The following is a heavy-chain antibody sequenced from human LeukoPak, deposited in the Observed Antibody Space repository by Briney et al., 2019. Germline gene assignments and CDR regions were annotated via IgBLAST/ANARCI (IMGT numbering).Heavy chain of an antibody. CDR2: ISSGSSTI. V-gene: IGHV3-48*01. J-gene: IGHJ4*02. CDR1: GFTFSSYS. D-gene: IGHD6-6*01. Sequence: PGGSLRLSCAASGFTFSSYSMNWVRQAPGKGLEWVSYISSGSSTIYYADSVKGRFTISRDNAKNSLYLQMNSLRAEDTAVYYCARVKQLEYASGIDYWGQGTLVTVSS. CDR3: ARVKQLEYASGIDY.